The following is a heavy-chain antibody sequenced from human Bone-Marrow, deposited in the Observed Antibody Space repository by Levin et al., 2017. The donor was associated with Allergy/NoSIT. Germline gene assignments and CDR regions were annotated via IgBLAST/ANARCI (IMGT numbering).Heavy chain of an antibody. V-gene: IGHV1-18*01. CDR1: GYTYDSYG. CDR2: ITDYSGNT. J-gene: IGHJ4*02. Sequence: GESLKISCQGFGYTYDSYGIAWVRQAPGEGLEWMGWITDYSGNTNYAQKFRGRVTMTTDTSTSTTYMELRSLRSDDTAVYYCATSARVGYITNWGQGSLVTVSS. CDR3: ATSARVGYITN. D-gene: IGHD5-24*01.